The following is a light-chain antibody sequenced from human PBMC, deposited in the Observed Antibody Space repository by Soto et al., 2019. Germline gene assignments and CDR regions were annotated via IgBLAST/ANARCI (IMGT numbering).Light chain of an antibody. V-gene: IGLV2-14*02. CDR3: SSYTSSSTPRVV. CDR1: SSDVGSYDL. Sequence: QSALTQPASVSESPGQSITISCTGTSSDVGSYDLVSWYQHHPGTAPKLIVYEVNKRPSGVSARFSGSKSGNTASLTISGLQAEDEADYYCSSYTSSSTPRVVFGGGTKLTVL. J-gene: IGLJ2*01. CDR2: EVN.